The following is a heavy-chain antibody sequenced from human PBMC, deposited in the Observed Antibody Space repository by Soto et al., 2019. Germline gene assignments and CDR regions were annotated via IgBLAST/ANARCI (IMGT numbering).Heavy chain of an antibody. CDR1: GFTFSSYG. V-gene: IGHV3-7*05. CDR3: AREGRVSGSYLFYYYYYGMDV. Sequence: GGSLRLSCAASGFTFSSYGRSWVRQAPGKGLEWVANIKQDGSEKYYVDSVKGRFTTSRDNAKNSLYLQMNSLRAEDTAVYYCAREGRVSGSYLFYYYYYGMDVWGQGTTLTVSS. D-gene: IGHD1-26*01. J-gene: IGHJ6*02. CDR2: IKQDGSEK.